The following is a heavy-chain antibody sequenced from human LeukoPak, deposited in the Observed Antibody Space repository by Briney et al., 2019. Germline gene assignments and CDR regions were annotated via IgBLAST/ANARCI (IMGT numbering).Heavy chain of an antibody. J-gene: IGHJ6*02. V-gene: IGHV4-4*07. CDR3: AREGVGARHVLFPAYLYGMDV. CDR2: IYTSGST. Sequence: PSETLSLTCTVSGGSISSYYWSWIRQPAGKGLEWIGRIYTSGSTNYNPSLKSRVTMPVDTSKNQFSLKLSSVTAADTAVYYCAREGVGARHVLFPAYLYGMDVWGQGTTVTVSS. CDR1: GGSISSYY. D-gene: IGHD1-26*01.